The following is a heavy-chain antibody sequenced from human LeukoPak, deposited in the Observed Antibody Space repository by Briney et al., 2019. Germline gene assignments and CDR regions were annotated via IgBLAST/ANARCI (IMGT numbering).Heavy chain of an antibody. V-gene: IGHV1-18*04. Sequence: ASVKVSCKASGYTFTSYGISWVRQAPGQGLEWMGWISAYNGNTNYAQKLQGRVTMTTDTSTSTAYMELRSLRSDDTAVYHCARDVTMVRGVIGYYYGMDVWGKGTTVTVSS. J-gene: IGHJ6*04. CDR1: GYTFTSYG. CDR3: ARDVTMVRGVIGYYYGMDV. D-gene: IGHD3-10*01. CDR2: ISAYNGNT.